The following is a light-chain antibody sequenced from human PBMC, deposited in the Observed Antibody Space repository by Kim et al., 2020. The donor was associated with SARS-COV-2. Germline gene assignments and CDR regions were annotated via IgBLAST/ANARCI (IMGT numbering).Light chain of an antibody. J-gene: IGKJ4*01. Sequence: VFPGERATLSCRASQSVSSNLAWYKQKPGQAPRLLIYGASTRATGIPARFSGSGSGTEFTLTISGLQSEDFAVYYCQQYNNWPLTFGGGTKVDIK. CDR1: QSVSSN. CDR3: QQYNNWPLT. CDR2: GAS. V-gene: IGKV3-15*01.